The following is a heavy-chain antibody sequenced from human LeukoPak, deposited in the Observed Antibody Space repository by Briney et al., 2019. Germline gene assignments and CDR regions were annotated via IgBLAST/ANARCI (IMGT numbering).Heavy chain of an antibody. CDR2: INHSGST. J-gene: IGHJ4*02. V-gene: IGHV4-34*01. Sequence: SETLSLTCAVYGGSFSGYYWSWIRQPPGKGLEWIGEINHSGSTNYNPSLKSRVTISVDTSKNQFSLKLSSVTAADTAVCYCARHVSAGRDYWGQGTLVTVSS. CDR3: ARHVSAGRDY. CDR1: GGSFSGYY. D-gene: IGHD6-6*01.